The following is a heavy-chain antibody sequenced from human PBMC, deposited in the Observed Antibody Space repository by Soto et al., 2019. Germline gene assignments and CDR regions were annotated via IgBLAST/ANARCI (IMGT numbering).Heavy chain of an antibody. Sequence: GGSLRLSCTASGFTFSIYSMNWVRQAPGKGLEWVSYLGSSGSTIYYADSVKGRFTISRDNAKNLLYLQMNSLRDEDTPLYYCARDQERQYFFDYWGQGILVTVSS. V-gene: IGHV3-48*02. J-gene: IGHJ4*02. CDR3: ARDQERQYFFDY. CDR1: GFTFSIYS. D-gene: IGHD4-4*01. CDR2: LGSSGSTI.